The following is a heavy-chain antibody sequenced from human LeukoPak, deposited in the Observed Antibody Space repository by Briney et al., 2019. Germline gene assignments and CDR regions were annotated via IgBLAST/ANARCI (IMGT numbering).Heavy chain of an antibody. Sequence: SETLSLTCTVSGGSISSYYWSWIRQPPGKGLEWIGYIYYSGSSNYNPSLKSRVTISVDASKNQFSLKLSSVTAADTAVYYCASGYSSSTFDYWGQGTLVTVSS. D-gene: IGHD6-13*01. J-gene: IGHJ4*02. V-gene: IGHV4-59*01. CDR3: ASGYSSSTFDY. CDR2: IYYSGSS. CDR1: GGSISSYY.